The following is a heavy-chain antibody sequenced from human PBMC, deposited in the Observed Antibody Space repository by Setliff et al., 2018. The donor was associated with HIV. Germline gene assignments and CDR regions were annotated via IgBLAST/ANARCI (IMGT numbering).Heavy chain of an antibody. Sequence: SETLSLTCAFYGASFTDYYWNWIRQPPGKGLEWIGEIHHTGHINYNPSFKSRVTMSLDMSTDQFSLKMASMTAADSAVYYCARFDVTPMTTRDYWGQGTQVTVS. V-gene: IGHV4-34*01. CDR2: IHHTGHI. CDR1: GASFTDYY. J-gene: IGHJ4*02. D-gene: IGHD4-17*01. CDR3: ARFDVTPMTTRDY.